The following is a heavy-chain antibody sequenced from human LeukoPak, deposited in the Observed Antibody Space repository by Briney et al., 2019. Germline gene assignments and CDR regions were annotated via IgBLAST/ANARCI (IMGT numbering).Heavy chain of an antibody. V-gene: IGHV3-7*01. J-gene: IGHJ4*01. Sequence: PGGSVRLSCAVSGFTFSDYWMNWVRQAPGKGLEWVASISQNGGEKSYVDSVKGRFTISRDNPKNSLYLQMSSLRAEDTAVYYCARDGTAAGLYFDLWGQGTLVTVSS. CDR3: ARDGTAAGLYFDL. CDR2: ISQNGGEK. D-gene: IGHD6-13*01. CDR1: GFTFSDYW.